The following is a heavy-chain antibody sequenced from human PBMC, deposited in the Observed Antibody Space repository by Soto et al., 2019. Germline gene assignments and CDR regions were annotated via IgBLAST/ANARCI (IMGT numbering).Heavy chain of an antibody. Sequence: LRLSCAASGFTFSSYWMSWVRQAPGKGLEWVANIKQDGSEKYYVDSVKGRFTISRDNAKNSLYLQMNSLRAEDTAVYYCARADYGGNSPTHFDYWGQGTLVTVSS. V-gene: IGHV3-7*03. CDR2: IKQDGSEK. J-gene: IGHJ4*02. D-gene: IGHD4-17*01. CDR1: GFTFSSYW. CDR3: ARADYGGNSPTHFDY.